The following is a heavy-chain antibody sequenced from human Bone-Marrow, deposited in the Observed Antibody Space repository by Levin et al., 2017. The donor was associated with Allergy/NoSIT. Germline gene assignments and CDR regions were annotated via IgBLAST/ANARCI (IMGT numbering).Heavy chain of an antibody. J-gene: IGHJ4*02. CDR1: GFIFSNYA. D-gene: IGHD3-22*01. CDR3: AGYDTSAYHSPFDY. V-gene: IGHV3-23*01. Sequence: GGSLRLSCAASGFIFSNYAMNWVRQAPGKGLEWVSQISGSGGNTPYADSVKGRFTFSRDNSKNTLYLQMNRLRAEDTAVYYCAGYDTSAYHSPFDYWGQGTLVTVSS. CDR2: ISGSGGNT.